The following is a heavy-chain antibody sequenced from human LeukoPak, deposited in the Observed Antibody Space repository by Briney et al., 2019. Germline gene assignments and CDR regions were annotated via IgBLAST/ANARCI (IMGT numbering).Heavy chain of an antibody. CDR2: INHSGST. J-gene: IGHJ5*02. D-gene: IGHD6-13*01. CDR3: ARVGFSSSWYVSYWFDP. CDR1: GGSFSGYY. V-gene: IGHV4-34*01. Sequence: SETLSLTCAVYGGSFSGYYWSWIRQPPGKGLEWIGEINHSGSTNYDPSLKSRVTISVDTSKNQFSLKLSSVTAADTAVYYCARVGFSSSWYVSYWFDPWGQGTLVTVSS.